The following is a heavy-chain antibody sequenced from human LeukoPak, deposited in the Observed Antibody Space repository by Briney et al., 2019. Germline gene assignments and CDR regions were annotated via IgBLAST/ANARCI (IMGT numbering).Heavy chain of an antibody. CDR1: GFTFSDYY. J-gene: IGHJ3*02. CDR2: ISSSGSSI. V-gene: IGHV3-11*04. CDR3: ARDGPRPRLVGVLVGAFDI. D-gene: IGHD1-26*01. Sequence: GGSLRLXCAASGFTFSDYYMSWIRQAPGKGLEWVSYISSSGSSIYYADSVKGRFTISRDNAKNSLYLQMNCLRAEDTAVYYCARDGPRPRLVGVLVGAFDIWGQGTMVTVSS.